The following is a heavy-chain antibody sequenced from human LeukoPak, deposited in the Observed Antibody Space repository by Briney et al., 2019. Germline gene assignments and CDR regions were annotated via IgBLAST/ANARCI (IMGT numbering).Heavy chain of an antibody. CDR2: IIPIFGTA. Sequence: SVKVSCKASEGTFSSYAISWVRQAPGQGLEWMGGIIPIFGTANYAQKFQGRVTITADESTSTAYMELSSLRSEDTAVYYCARAVTHVLLWFGELLDWGQGTLVTVSS. V-gene: IGHV1-69*13. CDR1: EGTFSSYA. D-gene: IGHD3-10*01. J-gene: IGHJ4*02. CDR3: ARAVTHVLLWFGELLD.